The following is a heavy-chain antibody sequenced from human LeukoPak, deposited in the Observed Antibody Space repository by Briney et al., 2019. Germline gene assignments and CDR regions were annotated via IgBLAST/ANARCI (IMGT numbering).Heavy chain of an antibody. V-gene: IGHV3-30-3*01. Sequence: GGSLRLSCAASGFTFSSYAMSWVRQAPGKGLEWVAVISNDGTNKYYADSVKGRFTISRDNSKSTLYLQMNSLRAEDTAVYYCTRAASDCSSTSCFTRYFQHWGQGTLVTVSS. D-gene: IGHD2-2*01. CDR3: TRAASDCSSTSCFTRYFQH. CDR1: GFTFSSYA. CDR2: ISNDGTNK. J-gene: IGHJ1*01.